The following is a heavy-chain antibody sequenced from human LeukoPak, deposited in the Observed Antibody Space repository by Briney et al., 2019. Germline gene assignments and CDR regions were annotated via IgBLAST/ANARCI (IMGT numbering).Heavy chain of an antibody. V-gene: IGHV4-61*08. CDR3: ARSIVKNWFDP. D-gene: IGHD2-21*01. J-gene: IGHJ5*02. CDR1: GGSISSGDYY. CDR2: IYYSGST. Sequence: SETLSLTCTVSGGSISSGDYYWSWIRQPPGKGLEWIGYIYYSGSTNYNPSLKSRVTISVDTSKNQFSLKLSSVTAADTAVYYCARSIVKNWFDPWGQGTLVTVSS.